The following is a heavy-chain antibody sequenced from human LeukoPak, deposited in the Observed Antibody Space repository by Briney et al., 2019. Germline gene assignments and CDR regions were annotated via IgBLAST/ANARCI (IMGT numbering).Heavy chain of an antibody. CDR3: AKDIRGSLDY. J-gene: IGHJ4*02. D-gene: IGHD6-6*01. CDR2: ISWNSSSI. CDR1: GFTFDDYA. Sequence: GGSLRLSCAASGFTFDDYAMHWVRQAPGKGLEWVSGISWNSSSIGYADSVKGRFTISRDNAKNSLYLQMNSLRAEDTALYYCAKDIRGSLDYWGQATLVTVSS. V-gene: IGHV3-9*01.